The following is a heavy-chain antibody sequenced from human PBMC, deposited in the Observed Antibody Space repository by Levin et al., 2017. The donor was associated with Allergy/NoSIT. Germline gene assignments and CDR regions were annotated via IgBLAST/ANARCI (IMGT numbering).Heavy chain of an antibody. D-gene: IGHD4-11*01. Sequence: GGSLRLSCAASGFTFSSYWMSWVRQAPGKGLEWVANIKQDGSEKYYVDSVKGRFTISRDNAKNSLYLQMNSLRAEDTAVYYCARDRHYSDSLNYYYYYGMDVWGQGTTVTVSS. CDR1: GFTFSSYW. CDR2: IKQDGSEK. V-gene: IGHV3-7*01. CDR3: ARDRHYSDSLNYYYYYGMDV. J-gene: IGHJ6*02.